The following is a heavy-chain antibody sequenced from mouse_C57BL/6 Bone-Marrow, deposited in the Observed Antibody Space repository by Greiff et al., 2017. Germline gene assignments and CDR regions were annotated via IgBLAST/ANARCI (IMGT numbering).Heavy chain of an antibody. J-gene: IGHJ3*01. V-gene: IGHV3-6*01. CDR1: GYSITSGYY. CDR2: ISYDGSN. D-gene: IGHD2-3*01. CDR3: AHNDGYYSWFAY. Sequence: ESGPGLVKPSQSLSLTCSVTGYSITSGYYWNWIRQFPGNKLEWMGYISYDGSNNYNPSLKNRISITRDTSKNQFFLKLNSVTTEDTATYYCAHNDGYYSWFAYWGQGTLVTVSA.